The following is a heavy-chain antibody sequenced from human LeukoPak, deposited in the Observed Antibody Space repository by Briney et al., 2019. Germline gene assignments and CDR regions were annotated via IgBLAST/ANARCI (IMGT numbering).Heavy chain of an antibody. Sequence: GASVKVSCKASGYTFTSYGISWVRQAPGQGLEWMGWISAYNGNTNYAQKLQGRVTMTTDTSTSTAYMELSSLRSEDTAVYYCARLPDYDNSVYTSSIDYWGQGTLVTVSS. CDR2: ISAYNGNT. J-gene: IGHJ4*02. D-gene: IGHD3-22*01. V-gene: IGHV1-18*01. CDR3: ARLPDYDNSVYTSSIDY. CDR1: GYTFTSYG.